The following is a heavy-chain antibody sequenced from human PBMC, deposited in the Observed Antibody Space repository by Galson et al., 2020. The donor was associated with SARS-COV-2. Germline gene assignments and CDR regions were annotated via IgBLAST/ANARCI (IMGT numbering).Heavy chain of an antibody. J-gene: IGHJ5*02. CDR1: GGSFRSSNW. Sequence: SETLSHPCAVSGGSFRSSNWWSWVRPPPGKGLEWIGEIYHSGSTNYNPSLKSRVTISVDKSKNQFSLKLSSVTAADSSVYYCARGGRGYYYWFDPWGQGTLFTVCS. CDR3: ARGGRGYYYWFDP. D-gene: IGHD3-3*01. V-gene: IGHV4-4*02. CDR2: IYHSGST.